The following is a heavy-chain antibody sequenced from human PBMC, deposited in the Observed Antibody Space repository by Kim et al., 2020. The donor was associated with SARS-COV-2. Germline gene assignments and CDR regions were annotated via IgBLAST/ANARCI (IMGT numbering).Heavy chain of an antibody. D-gene: IGHD6-13*01. Sequence: ADSFRGRFSICRDYAKNSLYLQMGSLRAEDSAVYYCARSPYSSTWRRFDHWGQGIQVTVSS. CDR3: ARSPYSSTWRRFDH. V-gene: IGHV3-11*03. J-gene: IGHJ4*02.